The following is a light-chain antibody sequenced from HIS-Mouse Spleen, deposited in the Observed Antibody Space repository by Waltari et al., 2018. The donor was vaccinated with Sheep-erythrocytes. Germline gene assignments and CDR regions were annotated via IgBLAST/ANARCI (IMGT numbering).Light chain of an antibody. J-gene: IGLJ1*01. Sequence: QSALTQPRSVSGSPGQSVTISCTGTSSDVGCYNYVSWYPQYPGKAPKLIIYDVSKRPSAVPVSFSGSKSGSTASLTISGIQAEDEADYYCCSYAGGYNHVFATGTKVTVL. V-gene: IGLV2-11*01. CDR3: CSYAGGYNHV. CDR1: SSDVGCYNY. CDR2: DVS.